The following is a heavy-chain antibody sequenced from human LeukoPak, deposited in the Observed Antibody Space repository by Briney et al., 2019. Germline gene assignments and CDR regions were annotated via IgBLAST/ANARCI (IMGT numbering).Heavy chain of an antibody. CDR3: AKERHSYRAYYFDY. CDR1: GFTFSSYA. V-gene: IGHV3-30*04. Sequence: GGSLRLSCAASGFTFSSYAMHWVRQAPGKGLEWVAVISYDGSNKYYADSVKGRFTISRDNSKNTLYLQMNSLRGEDTAVYYCAKERHSYRAYYFDYWGQGTLVTVSS. CDR2: ISYDGSNK. J-gene: IGHJ4*02. D-gene: IGHD5-18*01.